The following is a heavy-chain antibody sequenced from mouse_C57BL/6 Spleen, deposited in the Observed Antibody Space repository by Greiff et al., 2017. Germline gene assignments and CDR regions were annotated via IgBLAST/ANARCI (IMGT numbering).Heavy chain of an antibody. CDR3: ARSDLHFDY. CDR2: INPSTGGT. Sequence: VQLQQSGPELVKPGASVKISCKASGYSFTGYYMHWVKQSSEKSLEWIGEINPSTGGTSYNQKFKGKATLTVDKSSSTAYMQLKSLTSEDSAVYYCARSDLHFDYWGQGTTLTVSS. CDR1: GYSFTGYY. J-gene: IGHJ2*01. V-gene: IGHV1-43*01.